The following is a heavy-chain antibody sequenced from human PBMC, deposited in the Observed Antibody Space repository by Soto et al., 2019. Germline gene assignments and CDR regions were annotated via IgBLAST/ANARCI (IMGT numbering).Heavy chain of an antibody. J-gene: IGHJ4*02. Sequence: SETLSLTCTVSGGSISSGDYYWSWIRQPPGKGLEWIGYIYYSGSTYYNPSLKSQVTISVDTSKNQFSLKLSSVTAADTAVYYCAREALVGDSDYWGQGTLVTVSS. CDR2: IYYSGST. CDR3: AREALVGDSDY. CDR1: GGSISSGDYY. D-gene: IGHD3-3*02. V-gene: IGHV4-30-4*01.